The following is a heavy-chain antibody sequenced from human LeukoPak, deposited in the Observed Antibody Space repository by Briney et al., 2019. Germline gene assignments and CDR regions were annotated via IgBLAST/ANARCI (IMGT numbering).Heavy chain of an antibody. CDR3: AKVGVSYGSGTSFGAFDI. J-gene: IGHJ3*02. D-gene: IGHD3-10*01. V-gene: IGHV3-9*01. CDR2: ISWNSGSI. Sequence: GGSLRLSCAASGFTFDDYAMHWVRQAPGKGLEWVSGISWNSGSIGYADSVKGRFTISRDNAKNSLYLQMNSLRAEDTALCYCAKVGVSYGSGTSFGAFDIWGQGTMVTVSS. CDR1: GFTFDDYA.